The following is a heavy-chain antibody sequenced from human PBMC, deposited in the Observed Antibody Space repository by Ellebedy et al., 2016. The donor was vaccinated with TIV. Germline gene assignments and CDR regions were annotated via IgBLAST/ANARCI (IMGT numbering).Heavy chain of an antibody. J-gene: IGHJ6*03. CDR1: GFTFSSYA. Sequence: GESLKISXAASGFTFSSYAMSWDRQAPGKGLEWVSTVRGSGDSTHYTDSVKGRFTISRDNSKNTLYLQMNNLTAENTAVYYCAKTPITYGPWYMDVWGKGTTVTVSS. CDR2: VRGSGDST. V-gene: IGHV3-23*01. CDR3: AKTPITYGPWYMDV. D-gene: IGHD4-17*01.